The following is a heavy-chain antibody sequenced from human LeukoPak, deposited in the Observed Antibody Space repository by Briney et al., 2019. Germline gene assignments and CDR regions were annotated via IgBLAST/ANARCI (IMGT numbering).Heavy chain of an antibody. CDR2: INHSGST. D-gene: IGHD2-15*01. CDR1: GDSISSNNYF. V-gene: IGHV4-39*07. Sequence: PSETLSLTCTVSGDSISSNNYFWGWICQPPGKGLGWIGEINHSGSTNYNPSLKSRVTISVDTSKNQFSLKLSSVTAADTAVYYCARGRGCSGGSCYTWFDPWGQGTLVTVSS. CDR3: ARGRGCSGGSCYTWFDP. J-gene: IGHJ5*02.